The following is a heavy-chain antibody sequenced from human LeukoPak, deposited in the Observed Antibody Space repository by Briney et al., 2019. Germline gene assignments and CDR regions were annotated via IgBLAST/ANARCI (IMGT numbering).Heavy chain of an antibody. D-gene: IGHD5-12*01. Sequence: SETLSLTCTVSGGSINGYYWSWIRQPAGKGLEWIGRIQASGSTTYNPSLKSRVTMSADTSKNQFSLKLSSVTAADTAIYYCGRAQWLLPPDIWGQGTMVTVSS. CDR2: IQASGST. CDR3: GRAQWLLPPDI. J-gene: IGHJ3*02. CDR1: GGSINGYY. V-gene: IGHV4-4*07.